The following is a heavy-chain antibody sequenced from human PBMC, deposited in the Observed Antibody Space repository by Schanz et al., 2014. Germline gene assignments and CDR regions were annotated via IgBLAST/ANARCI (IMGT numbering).Heavy chain of an antibody. V-gene: IGHV4-59*01. Sequence: QVQLQESGPGLVKPSETLSLTCTVSGGSISSFKWSWIRQPPGKGLEYIGYIYSSGSTNYNPSLESRVTMSVDTSKNQFSLKLSSVTAADTAVYYCAREWSPFDYWGQGTLVTVSS. D-gene: IGHD2-8*01. CDR2: IYSSGST. CDR3: AREWSPFDY. CDR1: GGSISSFK. J-gene: IGHJ4*02.